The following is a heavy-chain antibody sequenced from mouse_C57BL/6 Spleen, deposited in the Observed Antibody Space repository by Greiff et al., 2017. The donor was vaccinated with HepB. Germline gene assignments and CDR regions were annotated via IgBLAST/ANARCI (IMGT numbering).Heavy chain of an antibody. V-gene: IGHV3-6*01. CDR2: ISYDGSN. Sequence: QLQQSGPGLVKPSQSLSLTCSVTGYSITSGYYWNWIRQFPGNKLEWMGYISYDGSNNYNPSLKNRISITRDTSKNQCFLKLNSVTTEDTATYYCARGGVYTSYYYAMDYWGQGTSVTVSS. J-gene: IGHJ4*01. CDR3: ARGGVYTSYYYAMDY. CDR1: GYSITSGYY.